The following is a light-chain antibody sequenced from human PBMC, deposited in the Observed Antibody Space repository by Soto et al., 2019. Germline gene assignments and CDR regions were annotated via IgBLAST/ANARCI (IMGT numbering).Light chain of an antibody. CDR3: SSYTSRGTSV. CDR1: SSDIGGYNY. Sequence: QSVLTQPASVSGSPGQSITISCTGTSSDIGGYNYVSWYQQHPGKAPKLMIYDVSNRPSGVSTRFSGSKSGNTASLTISGLQAEDEADYHCSSYTSRGTSVFGTGTKLTVL. V-gene: IGLV2-14*01. J-gene: IGLJ1*01. CDR2: DVS.